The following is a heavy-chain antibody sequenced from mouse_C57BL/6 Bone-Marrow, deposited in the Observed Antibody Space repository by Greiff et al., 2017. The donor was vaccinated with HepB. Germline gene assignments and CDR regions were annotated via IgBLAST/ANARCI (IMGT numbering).Heavy chain of an antibody. Sequence: EVKVVESGEGLVKPGGSLKLSCAASGFTFSSYAMSWVRQTPEKRLEWVAYISSGGDYIYYADTVKGRFTISRDNARNTLYLQMSSLKSEDTAMYYCTRGINSWFAYWGQGTLVTVSA. V-gene: IGHV5-9-1*02. CDR1: GFTFSSYA. CDR2: ISSGGDYI. CDR3: TRGINSWFAY. J-gene: IGHJ3*01. D-gene: IGHD2-4*01.